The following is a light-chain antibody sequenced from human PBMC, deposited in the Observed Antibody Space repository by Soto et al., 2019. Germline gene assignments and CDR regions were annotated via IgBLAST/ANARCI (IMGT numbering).Light chain of an antibody. CDR3: QQYDSSPWT. Sequence: EIVLTQSPGTLSLSPGERATLSCRASQSVSSSYLAWYQQTPGQAPRLLVYDTTYRATGVPDRFSGSGSGTDFTLTISSLEPEDSAVYSCQQYDSSPWTFGQGTKVEIK. CDR2: DTT. CDR1: QSVSSSY. V-gene: IGKV3-20*01. J-gene: IGKJ1*01.